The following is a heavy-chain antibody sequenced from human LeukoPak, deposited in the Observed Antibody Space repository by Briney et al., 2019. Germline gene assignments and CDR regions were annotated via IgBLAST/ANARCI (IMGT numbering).Heavy chain of an antibody. CDR3: ARGRGWVVRGVIITGFDY. CDR1: GGSISSYY. V-gene: IGHV4-59*08. CDR2: IYYSGST. D-gene: IGHD3-10*01. J-gene: IGHJ4*02. Sequence: PSETLSLTCTVSGGSISSYYWSWIRQPPGKGLECIGYIYYSGSTNYNPSLKSRVTISVDTSKNQFSLKLSSVTAADTAVYYCARGRGWVVRGVIITGFDYWGQGTLATVSS.